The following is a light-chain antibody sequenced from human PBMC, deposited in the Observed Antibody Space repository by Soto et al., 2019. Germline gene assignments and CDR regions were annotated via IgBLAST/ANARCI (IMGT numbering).Light chain of an antibody. CDR1: QTVSNTY. Sequence: EIVLTQFPGALSLSPGERVTLSCRASQTVSNTYLAWYQQKSGQAPKFLIYGASNRATGIPARFSGSWSGTDFTLTISRLEPEEFAVYYCHQYGALPPTFGGGTKVEIK. CDR3: HQYGALPPT. CDR2: GAS. V-gene: IGKV3-20*01. J-gene: IGKJ4*01.